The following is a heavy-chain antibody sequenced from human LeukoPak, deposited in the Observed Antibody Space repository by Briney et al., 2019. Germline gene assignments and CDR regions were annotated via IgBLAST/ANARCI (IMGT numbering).Heavy chain of an antibody. CDR2: ISSNGSST. CDR1: GFTFSSYA. D-gene: IGHD3-3*01. Sequence: PGGSLRLSCAASGFTFSSYAMHWVRQAPGKGLEYVSAISSNGSSTYYANSVKGRFTISRDNSKNTLYLQMGSLRAEDMAVYYCARHGHYDFWSGYSLDYWGQGTLVTVSS. V-gene: IGHV3-64*01. CDR3: ARHGHYDFWSGYSLDY. J-gene: IGHJ4*02.